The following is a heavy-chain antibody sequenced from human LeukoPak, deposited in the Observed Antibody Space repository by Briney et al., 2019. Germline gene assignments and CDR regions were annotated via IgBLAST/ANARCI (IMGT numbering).Heavy chain of an antibody. D-gene: IGHD2-15*01. Sequence: GSSVKVSCKASGGTFSSYAISWVRQAPGQGLEWMGGIIPIFVTANYAQKFQGRVTITADASTSTAYMELSSLRSEDTAVYYCARGLVVVAATLSYYYMDVWGKGTTVTISS. CDR2: IIPIFVTA. J-gene: IGHJ6*03. V-gene: IGHV1-69*01. CDR1: GGTFSSYA. CDR3: ARGLVVVAATLSYYYMDV.